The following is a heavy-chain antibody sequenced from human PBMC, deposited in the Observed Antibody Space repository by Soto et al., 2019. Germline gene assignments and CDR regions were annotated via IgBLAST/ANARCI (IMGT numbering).Heavy chain of an antibody. J-gene: IGHJ5*02. CDR1: GFSFSSYS. Sequence: EVQLVESGGGLVKPGGSLRLSCAASGFSFSSYSMNWVRQAPGKGLEWVSSISSSASHINYADSVKGRFTISRDNANKSLYQQMNSLRAEDTSVYYCARGYTGYCSGGTCYWFDPWGQGTLVTVSS. V-gene: IGHV3-21*01. CDR3: ARGYTGYCSGGTCYWFDP. CDR2: ISSSASHI. D-gene: IGHD2-15*01.